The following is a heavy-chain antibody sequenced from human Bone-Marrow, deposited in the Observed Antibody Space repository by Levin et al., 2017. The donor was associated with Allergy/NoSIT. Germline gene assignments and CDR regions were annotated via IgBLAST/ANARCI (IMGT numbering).Heavy chain of an antibody. CDR1: GGSISSSSYY. CDR3: ARLNGSSRVGFDY. Sequence: GSLRLSCTVSGGSISSSSYYWGWIRQPPGRGLEWIGSIYYSGSTYYNPSLKSRVTISVDTSKNQFSLKLSSVTAADTAVYYCARLNGSSRVGFDYWGQGTLVPVSS. V-gene: IGHV4-39*01. CDR2: IYYSGST. J-gene: IGHJ4*02. D-gene: IGHD6-6*01.